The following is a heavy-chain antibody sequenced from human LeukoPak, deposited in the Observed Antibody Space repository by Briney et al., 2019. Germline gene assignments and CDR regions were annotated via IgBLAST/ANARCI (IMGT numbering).Heavy chain of an antibody. CDR1: GGSISSYY. Sequence: SETLSLTCTVSGGSISSYYWSWIRQPPGKGLEWIGYIYYSGSTNYNPSLKSRVTISVDTSKNQFSLKLSSVTAADTAVYYCARLTLYCSSTSCSENWFDPWGQGTLVTVSS. V-gene: IGHV4-59*08. D-gene: IGHD2-2*01. CDR2: IYYSGST. CDR3: ARLTLYCSSTSCSENWFDP. J-gene: IGHJ5*02.